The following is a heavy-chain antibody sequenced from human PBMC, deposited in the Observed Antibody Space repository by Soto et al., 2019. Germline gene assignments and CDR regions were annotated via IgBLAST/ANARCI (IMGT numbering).Heavy chain of an antibody. Sequence: QVHLVQSGAEVKKPGASVKVSCKGSGYAFTTYGITWVRQAPGQGLEWMGWISAPNGNTNYAQKLQGRVTVTRNTSTSTAYMELRSLRSDDTAVYYCARGRYGDYWGQGALVTVSS. CDR3: ARGRYGDY. D-gene: IGHD1-1*01. V-gene: IGHV1-18*01. J-gene: IGHJ4*02. CDR1: GYAFTTYG. CDR2: ISAPNGNT.